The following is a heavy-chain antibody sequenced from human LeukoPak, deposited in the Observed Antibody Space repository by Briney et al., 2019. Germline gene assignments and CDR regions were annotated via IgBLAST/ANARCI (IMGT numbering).Heavy chain of an antibody. V-gene: IGHV4-30-2*01. CDR2: IYHSGST. J-gene: IGHJ4*02. Sequence: PSETLSLTCAVSGGSISSGGYSWSWIRQPPGKGLEWIGYIYHSGSTYYNPSLKSRVTISVDTSKNQFSLELSSVTAADTAVYYCARIYGSGSHQIDYWGQGTLVTVSS. CDR3: ARIYGSGSHQIDY. CDR1: GGSISSGGYS. D-gene: IGHD3-10*01.